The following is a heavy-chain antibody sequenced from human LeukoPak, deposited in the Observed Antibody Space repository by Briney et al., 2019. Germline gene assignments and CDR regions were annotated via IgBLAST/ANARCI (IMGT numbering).Heavy chain of an antibody. D-gene: IGHD3-3*01. J-gene: IGHJ5*02. V-gene: IGHV3-7*01. CDR2: IKQDGSEK. CDR3: ARIGYDFWSVYYNNWFDP. Sequence: GGSLRLSCAASGFTFSSYWMSWVRQAPGKGLEWVANIKQDGSEKYYVDSVKGRFTISRDNAKNSLYLQMNSLRAEDTAVYYCARIGYDFWSVYYNNWFDPWGQGTLVTVSS. CDR1: GFTFSSYW.